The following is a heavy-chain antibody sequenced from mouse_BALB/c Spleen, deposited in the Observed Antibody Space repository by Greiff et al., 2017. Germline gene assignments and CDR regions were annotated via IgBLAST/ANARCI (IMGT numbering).Heavy chain of an antibody. J-gene: IGHJ3*01. CDR2: INPGSGGT. CDR1: GYAFTNYL. Sequence: QVQLQQSGAELVRPGTSVKVSCKASGYAFTNYLIEWVKQRPGQGLEWIGVINPGSGGTNYNEKFKGKATLTADKSSSTAYMQLSSLTSDDSAVYFCASPSMITKFAYWGQGTLVTVSA. D-gene: IGHD2-4*01. V-gene: IGHV1-54*03. CDR3: ASPSMITKFAY.